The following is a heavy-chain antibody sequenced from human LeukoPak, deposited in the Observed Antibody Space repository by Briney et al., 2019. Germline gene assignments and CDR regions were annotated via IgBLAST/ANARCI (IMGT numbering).Heavy chain of an antibody. CDR2: IYYSGST. D-gene: IGHD3-22*01. Sequence: SETLSLTCSVSGGSISSSFWSWIRQPPGKGLEWIGYIYYSGSTNYNPSLKSRVTMSVDTSKNQFSLKLSSVTAADTAVYYCARDKDYFDSGGAFDIWGQGTMVTVSS. CDR3: ARDKDYFDSGGAFDI. J-gene: IGHJ3*02. V-gene: IGHV4-59*01. CDR1: GGSISSSF.